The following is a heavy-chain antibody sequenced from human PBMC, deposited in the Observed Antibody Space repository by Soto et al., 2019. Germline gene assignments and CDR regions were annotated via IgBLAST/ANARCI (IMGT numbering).Heavy chain of an antibody. CDR1: GFTFSSYA. D-gene: IGHD3-22*01. J-gene: IGHJ3*02. Sequence: EVQLLESGGGLVQPGGSLRLSCAASGFTFSSYAMSWVRQAPGKGLEWVSAISGSGGSTYYADSVKGRFTISRDNSKNTLYLQMNSLRAEDTAVYYCARDRPPFHYYDSSGSEFGDAFDIWGQGTMVTVSS. V-gene: IGHV3-23*01. CDR2: ISGSGGST. CDR3: ARDRPPFHYYDSSGSEFGDAFDI.